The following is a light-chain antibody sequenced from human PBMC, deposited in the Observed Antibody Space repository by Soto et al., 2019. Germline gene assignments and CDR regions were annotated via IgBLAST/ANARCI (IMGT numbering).Light chain of an antibody. CDR1: SSDVGGYNY. CDR2: DVS. Sequence: QSALTQPASVSGSPGQSITISCTGTSSDVGGYNYVSWYQQHLGKAPKLMISDVSDRPSGVSNRFSGSKSGNTASLTISGLQAEDEADYYCSSYTSSSTLSVFGTGTKLTVL. V-gene: IGLV2-14*03. J-gene: IGLJ1*01. CDR3: SSYTSSSTLSV.